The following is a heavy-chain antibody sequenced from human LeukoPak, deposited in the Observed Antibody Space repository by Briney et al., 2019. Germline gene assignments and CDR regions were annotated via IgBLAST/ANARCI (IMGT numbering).Heavy chain of an antibody. J-gene: IGHJ3*01. CDR1: GFTFSSYS. CDR2: FSGSGGFT. Sequence: GGSLRLSCAASGFTFSSYSMNWVRQAPGKGLEWVSGFSGSGGFTYHADSVKGRFTISRDNSKNTLYLQMNSLRAEDTALYYCAKDRYFVPRAFDVWGQGTMVTVSS. CDR3: AKDRYFVPRAFDV. V-gene: IGHV3-23*01. D-gene: IGHD3-9*01.